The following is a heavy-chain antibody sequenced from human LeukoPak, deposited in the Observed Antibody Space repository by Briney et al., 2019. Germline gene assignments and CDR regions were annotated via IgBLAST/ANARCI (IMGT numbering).Heavy chain of an antibody. J-gene: IGHJ6*03. D-gene: IGHD3-10*01. CDR2: IYYSGCT. CDR1: GGSISSYY. CDR3: ARRQRITMVRGLTNYYYYYMDV. V-gene: IGHV4-59*08. Sequence: PSETLSLTCTVSGGSISSYYWSWIRQPPGKGLEWIGYIYYSGCTNYNPSLKSRGTISVATSKTQFSLKLSSVTAADTAVYYCARRQRITMVRGLTNYYYYYMDVWGRGTTVTVSS.